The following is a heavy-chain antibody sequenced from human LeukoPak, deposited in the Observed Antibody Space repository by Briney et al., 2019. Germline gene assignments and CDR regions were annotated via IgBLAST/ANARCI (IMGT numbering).Heavy chain of an antibody. CDR2: IYYGGST. D-gene: IGHD6-19*01. CDR3: AREKSSGWYWFDP. CDR1: GGSISSGGYY. V-gene: IGHV4-31*03. J-gene: IGHJ5*02. Sequence: SQTLSLTCTVSGGSISSGGYYWSWIRQHPGKGLEWIGYIYYGGSTYYNPSLKSRVTISVDTSKNQFSLKLSSVTAADTAVYYCAREKSSGWYWFDPWGQGTLVTVSS.